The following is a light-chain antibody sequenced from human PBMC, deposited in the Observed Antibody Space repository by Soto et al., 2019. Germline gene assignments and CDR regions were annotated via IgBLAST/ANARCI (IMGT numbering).Light chain of an antibody. CDR3: QQYASSPLT. CDR2: GAS. J-gene: IGKJ4*01. CDR1: QSVSKNY. V-gene: IGKV3-20*01. Sequence: EIVLTQSPGTLSLSPGERGTLSCRASQSVSKNYLAWYQQKPGQAPRLLIYGASSRATGIPDRFSGSGSGTDFTLTISRLEPEYFAVYSCQQYASSPLTFGGGTKVEIK.